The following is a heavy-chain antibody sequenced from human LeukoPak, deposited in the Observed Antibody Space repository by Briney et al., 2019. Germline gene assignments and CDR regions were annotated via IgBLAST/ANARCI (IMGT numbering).Heavy chain of an antibody. CDR3: AKDAERGFDYSNSLQK. CDR1: GFTFSSYG. CDR2: IWYDGSNK. J-gene: IGHJ4*02. Sequence: GGSLRLSCAASGFTFSSYGMHWVRQAPGKGLEWVAVIWYDGSNKYYADSVKGRFTISRDNSKNTLYLQMSSLRPEDTAIYYCAKDAERGFDYSNSLQKWGQGTLVTVSS. V-gene: IGHV3-33*06. D-gene: IGHD4-11*01.